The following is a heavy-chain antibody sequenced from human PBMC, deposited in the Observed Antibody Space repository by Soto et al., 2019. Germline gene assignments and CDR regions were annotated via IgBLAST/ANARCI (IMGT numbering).Heavy chain of an antibody. CDR3: ARGRYCSSTSCYYYYGMDV. CDR1: GYTFTSYD. D-gene: IGHD2-2*01. J-gene: IGHJ6*02. Sequence: ASVKVSCKASGYTFTSYDINWVRQATGQGLEWMGWMNPNSGNTGYAQKFQGRVTMTRNTSISTAYMELSRLRSDDTAVYYCARGRYCSSTSCYYYYGMDVWGQGTTVTVSS. CDR2: MNPNSGNT. V-gene: IGHV1-8*01.